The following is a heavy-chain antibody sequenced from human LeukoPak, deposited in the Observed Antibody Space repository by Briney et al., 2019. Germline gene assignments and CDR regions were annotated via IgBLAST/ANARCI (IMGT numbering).Heavy chain of an antibody. CDR3: ARLMGGGSSWYAIDY. CDR1: GFTFSSYG. CDR2: IWYDGSNK. J-gene: IGHJ4*02. Sequence: GSLRLSCAASGFTFSSYGMHWVRQAPGKGLEWVAVIWYDGSNKYYADSVKGRFTISRDNSKNTLYLQMNSLRAEDTAVYYWARLMGGGSSWYAIDYWGQGTLVTVPS. D-gene: IGHD6-13*01. V-gene: IGHV3-33*01.